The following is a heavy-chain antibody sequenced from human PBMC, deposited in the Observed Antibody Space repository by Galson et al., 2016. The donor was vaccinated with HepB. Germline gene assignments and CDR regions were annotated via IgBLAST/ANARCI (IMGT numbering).Heavy chain of an antibody. D-gene: IGHD5-12*01. CDR3: ARNSGFGYYYYGMDV. Sequence: LSLTCTVSGGFIIGNSYYWGWIRQPPGKGLEWIGNIYYTGSTFYNPSLKRRVTISVDTSKNQFSLRLSSVTAADTAAYYCARNSGFGYYYYGMDVWGQGTTVTVSS. V-gene: IGHV4-39*07. J-gene: IGHJ6*02. CDR1: GGFIIGNSYY. CDR2: IYYTGST.